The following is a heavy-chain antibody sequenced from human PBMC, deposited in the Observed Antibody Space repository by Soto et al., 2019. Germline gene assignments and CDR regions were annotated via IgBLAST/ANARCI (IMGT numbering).Heavy chain of an antibody. D-gene: IGHD6-13*01. J-gene: IGHJ4*02. CDR2: ISYDGSNK. CDR3: AKDLLPRHGHQQLVPGFFDY. Sequence: PGGSLRLSCAASGFTFSSYGMHWVRQAPGKGLEWVAVISYDGSNKYYADSVKGRFTISRDNSKNTLYLQMNSLRAEDTAVYYCAKDLLPRHGHQQLVPGFFDYWGQGTLVTVSS. CDR1: GFTFSSYG. V-gene: IGHV3-30*18.